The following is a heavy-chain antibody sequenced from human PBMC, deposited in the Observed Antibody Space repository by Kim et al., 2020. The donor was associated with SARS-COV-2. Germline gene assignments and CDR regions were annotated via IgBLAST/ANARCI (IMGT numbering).Heavy chain of an antibody. Sequence: SVKVSCKASGGTFSSYAISWVRQAPGQGLEWMGGIIPIFGTANYAQKFQGRVTITADESTSTAYMELSSLRSEDTAVYYCALSGSRQRLGMDVWGQGTTVTVSS. V-gene: IGHV1-69*13. CDR3: ALSGSRQRLGMDV. J-gene: IGHJ6*02. CDR2: IIPIFGTA. D-gene: IGHD2-15*01. CDR1: GGTFSSYA.